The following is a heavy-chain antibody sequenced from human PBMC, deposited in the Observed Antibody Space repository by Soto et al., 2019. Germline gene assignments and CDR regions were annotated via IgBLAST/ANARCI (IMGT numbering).Heavy chain of an antibody. CDR2: IYHNGNT. D-gene: IGHD3-16*01. Sequence: QLQLQESGPGLVKPSETLSLTCAVSGGSISSSYYYWAWIRQPPGMGLEWIGFIYHNGNTYYNPSPKSGFTISVDTSKNQFSLKLSSVTAADTAVYYCARSSYYDYIWGSFEFDYWGQGALVTVSS. CDR3: ARSSYYDYIWGSFEFDY. V-gene: IGHV4-39*01. CDR1: GGSISSSYYY. J-gene: IGHJ4*02.